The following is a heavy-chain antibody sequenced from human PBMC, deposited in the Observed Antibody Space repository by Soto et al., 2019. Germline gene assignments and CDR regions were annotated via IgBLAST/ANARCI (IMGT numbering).Heavy chain of an antibody. CDR2: IWYDGSNK. CDR1: GFTFSSYG. J-gene: IGHJ5*02. V-gene: IGHV3-33*01. D-gene: IGHD4-17*01. Sequence: QVQLVESGGGVVQPGRSLRLSCAASGFTFSSYGMHWVRQAPGKGLEWVAVIWYDGSNKYYADSVKGRFTISRDNSKNTLYLQMNRLRAEDTAVYYCAREGLTTTEGNWFDPWGQGTLVTVSS. CDR3: AREGLTTTEGNWFDP.